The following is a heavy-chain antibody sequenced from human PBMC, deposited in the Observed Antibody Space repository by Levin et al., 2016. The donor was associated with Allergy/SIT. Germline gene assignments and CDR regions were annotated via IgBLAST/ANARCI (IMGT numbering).Heavy chain of an antibody. J-gene: IGHJ6*02. CDR2: VIPALDES. V-gene: IGHV1-69*02. Sequence: WVRQAPGQGLEWMGRVIPALDESTYAQKFQGRVTVTADKSTSTAYLELSSLTSEDTALYYCATPHDSSGYYYYYGLDVWGQGTTVTVSS. D-gene: IGHD3-22*01. CDR3: ATPHDSSGYYYYYGLDV.